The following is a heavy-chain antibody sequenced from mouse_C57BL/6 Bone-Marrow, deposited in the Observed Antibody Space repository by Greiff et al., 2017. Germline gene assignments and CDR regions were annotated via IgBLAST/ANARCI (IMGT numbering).Heavy chain of an antibody. J-gene: IGHJ3*01. CDR3: ARRAYYYGSSYPFAY. D-gene: IGHD1-1*01. CDR1: GYTFTDYY. Sequence: EVKLMESGPVLVKPGASVKMSCKASGYTFTDYYMNWVKQSHGKSLEWIGVINPYNGGTSYNQKFKGKATMTVDKSSSTAYMELNSLTSEESAVYYCARRAYYYGSSYPFAYWGQGTLVTVSA. CDR2: INPYNGGT. V-gene: IGHV1-19*01.